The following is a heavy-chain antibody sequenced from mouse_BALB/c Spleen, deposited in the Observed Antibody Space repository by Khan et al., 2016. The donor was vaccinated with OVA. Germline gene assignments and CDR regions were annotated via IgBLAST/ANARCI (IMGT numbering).Heavy chain of an antibody. D-gene: IGHD1-2*01. J-gene: IGHJ1*01. CDR1: GYSITSDYA. CDR3: ARPATSWYFDV. V-gene: IGHV3-2*02. Sequence: EVQLQESGPGLVKPSQSLSLTCTVTGYSITSDYAWNWIRQFPGNKLEWMGYISYSGSTSYNPSLKSRISITRDTSKNQFFLQLNSVTTEDTATXYCARPATSWYFDVWGAGTTVTVSS. CDR2: ISYSGST.